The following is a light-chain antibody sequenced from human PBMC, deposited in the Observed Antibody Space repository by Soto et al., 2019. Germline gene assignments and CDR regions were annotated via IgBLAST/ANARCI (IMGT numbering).Light chain of an antibody. Sequence: AIQMTQSPSSLSASVGCRVTITCRSSQAIRNDLGWYQQKPGKAPKLLIYFASTLQSGVPSRFSGSGSGTDFTLTISSLQPEDFATYYCLQDYNYPPTFGQGTRWISN. CDR3: LQDYNYPPT. J-gene: IGKJ1*01. CDR1: QAIRND. V-gene: IGKV1-6*02. CDR2: FAS.